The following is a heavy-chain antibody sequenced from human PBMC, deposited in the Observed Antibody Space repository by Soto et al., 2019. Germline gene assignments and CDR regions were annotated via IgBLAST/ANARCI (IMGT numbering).Heavy chain of an antibody. CDR3: ARHFLVSHGMDV. V-gene: IGHV4-39*01. CDR1: GGSISSSSDY. Sequence: SEPLSLTWNVSGGSISSSSDYWGWIRQPPGKGLEWIGSIYYSGSTYYNPSLKSRVTISVDTSKNQFSLKLSSVTAADTAVYYCARHFLVSHGMDVWGQGTTVTVSS. CDR2: IYYSGST. J-gene: IGHJ6*02. D-gene: IGHD3-3*01.